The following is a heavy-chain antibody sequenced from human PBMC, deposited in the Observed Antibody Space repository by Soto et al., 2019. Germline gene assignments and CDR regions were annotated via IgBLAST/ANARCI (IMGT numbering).Heavy chain of an antibody. CDR1: GGSISSYY. CDR2: IYYSGST. V-gene: IGHV4-59*01. D-gene: IGHD3-3*01. CDR3: ARYDFWSGYSLSYYSYMDV. J-gene: IGHJ6*03. Sequence: SETLSLTCTVSGGSISSYYWSWIRQPPGKGLEWIGYIYYSGSTNYNPSLKSRVTISVDTSKNQFSLKLSSVTAADTAVYYCARYDFWSGYSLSYYSYMDVWGKGTRVTVS.